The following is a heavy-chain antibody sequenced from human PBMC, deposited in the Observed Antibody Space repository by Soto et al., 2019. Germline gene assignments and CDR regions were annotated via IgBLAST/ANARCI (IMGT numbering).Heavy chain of an antibody. CDR3: ARLGYYDSSGYYLMYYFDY. CDR1: GGSISSYY. Sequence: SETLSLTCTVSGGSISSYYWSWIRQPPGKGLEWIGYIYYSGSTNYNPSLKSRVTISVDTSKNQFSLKLSSVTAADTAVYYCARLGYYDSSGYYLMYYFDYWGQGTLVTVSS. J-gene: IGHJ4*02. D-gene: IGHD3-22*01. V-gene: IGHV4-59*08. CDR2: IYYSGST.